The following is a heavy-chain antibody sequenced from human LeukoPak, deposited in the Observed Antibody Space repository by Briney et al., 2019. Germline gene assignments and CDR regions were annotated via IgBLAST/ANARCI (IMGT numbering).Heavy chain of an antibody. Sequence: SETLSLTCAVYGGSFSNFYWSWIRQPSGKGLEWIGVINHSGSTNYNPSLKSRVTISVDTSKNQFSLKLSSVTAADTAMYYCARGGTGWDDAYFYYYYGMDVWGQGTTVTVSS. D-gene: IGHD3/OR15-3a*01. CDR3: ARGGTGWDDAYFYYYYGMDV. V-gene: IGHV4-34*01. J-gene: IGHJ6*02. CDR2: INHSGST. CDR1: GGSFSNFY.